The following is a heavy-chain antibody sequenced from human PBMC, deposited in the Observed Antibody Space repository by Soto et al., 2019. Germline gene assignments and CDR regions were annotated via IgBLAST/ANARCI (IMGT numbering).Heavy chain of an antibody. J-gene: IGHJ4*02. CDR3: ASNYDSSGLSYFDY. V-gene: IGHV3-30-3*01. Sequence: GGSLRLPCAASGFTFSSYAMHWVRQAPGKGLEWVAVISYDGSNKYYADSVKGRFTISRDNSKNTLYLQMNSLRAEDTAVYYCASNYDSSGLSYFDYWGQGTLVTVSS. D-gene: IGHD3-22*01. CDR1: GFTFSSYA. CDR2: ISYDGSNK.